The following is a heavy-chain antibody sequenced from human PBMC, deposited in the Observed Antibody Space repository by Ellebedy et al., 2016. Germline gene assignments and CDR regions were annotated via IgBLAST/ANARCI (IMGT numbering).Heavy chain of an antibody. D-gene: IGHD3-10*01. V-gene: IGHV6-1*01. CDR3: AREDRALLWFGEFGLDY. CDR1: GDSVSSNSAA. J-gene: IGHJ4*02. CDR2: TYYRSKWYN. Sequence: SQTLSLTCAISGDSVSSNSAAWNWIRQSPSRGLEWLGRTYYRSKWYNDYAVSVKSRITINPDTSKNQFSLQLNSVTPEDTAVYYCAREDRALLWFGEFGLDYWGQGTLVTVSS.